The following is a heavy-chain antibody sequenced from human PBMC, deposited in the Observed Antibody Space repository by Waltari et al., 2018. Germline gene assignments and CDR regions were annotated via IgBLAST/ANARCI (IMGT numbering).Heavy chain of an antibody. J-gene: IGHJ4*02. D-gene: IGHD3-22*01. CDR2: INHSGST. CDR1: GGSFSGYY. CDR3: ARGATYYYDSSGYYKPLFDY. V-gene: IGHV4-34*01. Sequence: QVQLQQWGAGLLKPSETLSLTCAVYGGSFSGYYWSWIRQPPGKGLEWIGEINHSGSTNYNPSLKIRVTISVDTSKNQFSLKLSSVTAADTAVYYCARGATYYYDSSGYYKPLFDYWGQGTLVTVSS.